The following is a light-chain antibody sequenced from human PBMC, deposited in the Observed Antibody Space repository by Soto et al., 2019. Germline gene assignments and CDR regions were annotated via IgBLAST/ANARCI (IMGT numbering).Light chain of an antibody. CDR1: SSNIGAGYD. J-gene: IGLJ3*02. V-gene: IGLV1-40*01. CDR3: HSYDSSLGGFWV. CDR2: GNN. Sequence: QSALTQPPSVSGAPGQTFTISCTGSSSNIGAGYDVHWYQQLPGRAPQLLIFGNNNRPSGVPGRFSGSKSGTSASLAIAGLQVEDEADYYCHSYDSSLGGFWVFGGGTKLTVL.